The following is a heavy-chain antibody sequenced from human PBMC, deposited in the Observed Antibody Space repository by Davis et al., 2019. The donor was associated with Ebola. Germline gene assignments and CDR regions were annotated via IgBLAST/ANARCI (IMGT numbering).Heavy chain of an antibody. V-gene: IGHV3-21*01. J-gene: IGHJ6*04. CDR1: GFTFSSYS. Sequence: GGSLRLSCAASGFTFSSYSMNWVRQAPGKGLEWVSSISSSSSYIYYADSVKGRFTISIDNAKNSLYLQMNSLRAEDTAVYYCARDQSLFMTTVVTPGSYYGMDVWGKGTTVTVSS. CDR2: ISSSSSYI. CDR3: ARDQSLFMTTVVTPGSYYGMDV. D-gene: IGHD4-23*01.